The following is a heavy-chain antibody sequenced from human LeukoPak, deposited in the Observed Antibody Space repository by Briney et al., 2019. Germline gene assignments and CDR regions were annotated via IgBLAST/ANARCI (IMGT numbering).Heavy chain of an antibody. CDR1: GGSFSGYY. V-gene: IGHV4-34*01. J-gene: IGHJ5*02. CDR3: ATRYMPTEHWFDP. CDR2: INHSGST. Sequence: SETLSLTCAVYGGSFSGYYWSWIRQPPGKGLEWIGEINHSGSTNYNPSLKSRVTISVDTSKNQFSLKLSSVTAADTAVYYCATRYMPTEHWFDPWGQGTLVTVSS. D-gene: IGHD4-17*01.